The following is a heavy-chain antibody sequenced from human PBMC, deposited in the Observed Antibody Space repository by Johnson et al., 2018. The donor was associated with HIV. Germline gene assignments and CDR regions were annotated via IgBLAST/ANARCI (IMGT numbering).Heavy chain of an antibody. CDR1: GFTFSNYG. CDR2: IQYDGSNK. J-gene: IGHJ3*02. CDR3: AKEGTTLTTGVSFDI. D-gene: IGHD4-17*01. Sequence: QVQLVESGGGVIQPGGSLRLSCAASGFTFSNYGMHWVRQAPGKGLEWVTFIQYDGSNKYYADSVKGRFTISRDNSKNTLYLQMNSLRTEDTAVYYCAKEGTTLTTGVSFDIWGQGTMVTVSS. V-gene: IGHV3-30*02.